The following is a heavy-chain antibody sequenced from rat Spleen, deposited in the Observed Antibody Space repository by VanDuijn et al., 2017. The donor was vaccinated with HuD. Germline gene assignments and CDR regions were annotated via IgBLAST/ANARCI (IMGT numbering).Heavy chain of an antibody. J-gene: IGHJ2*01. Sequence: EVELVESGGGVVQPGRSMKLYCAASGFTFHYYWMTWIRQTPGRGLEWVATINYDGSSTFYRDSVRDRFTISRDNTKSTLYLQMDSLRSEDTATYYCTRGTYYRHWGQGVMVTVSS. CDR2: INYDGSST. CDR3: TRGTYYRH. D-gene: IGHD1-9*01. CDR1: GFTFHYYW. V-gene: IGHV5-31*01.